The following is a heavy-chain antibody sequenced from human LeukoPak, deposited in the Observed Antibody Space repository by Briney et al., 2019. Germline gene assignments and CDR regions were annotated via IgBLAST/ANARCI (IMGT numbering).Heavy chain of an antibody. J-gene: IGHJ3*02. CDR2: IKSKTDGGTT. V-gene: IGHV3-15*01. Sequence: GGSLRLSCAASGFTFSNAWMSWVRQAPGKGLEWVGRIKSKTDGGTTDYAAPVKGRFTISRDDSKNTLYLQMNSLKTEDTAVYYCTTDRGVVVVASNDAFDIWGQGTMVTVSS. CDR3: TTDRGVVVVASNDAFDI. D-gene: IGHD2-15*01. CDR1: GFTFSNAW.